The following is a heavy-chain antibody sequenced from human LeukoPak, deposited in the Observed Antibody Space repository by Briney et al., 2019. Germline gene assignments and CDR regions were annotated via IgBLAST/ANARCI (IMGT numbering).Heavy chain of an antibody. Sequence: PSETLSLTCSVSGGSISSYYWSWIRQPPGKGLEWIGYIYYSGSTNYNPSLKSRVTLSVDTSKYQISLKLSSVSAADTAVYYCASEPYKEGDFDYWGQGTLVTVSS. V-gene: IGHV4-59*12. CDR2: IYYSGST. J-gene: IGHJ4*02. CDR1: GGSISSYY. D-gene: IGHD1-14*01. CDR3: ASEPYKEGDFDY.